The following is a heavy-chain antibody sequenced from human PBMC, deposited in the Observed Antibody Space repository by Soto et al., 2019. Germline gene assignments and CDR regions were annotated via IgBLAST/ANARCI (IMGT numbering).Heavy chain of an antibody. J-gene: IGHJ4*02. CDR3: AREYSAIGSRWSVPRSNFYS. V-gene: IGHV4-38-2*02. D-gene: IGHD6-19*01. CDR1: GYSISSAYY. CDR2: IYHSGST. Sequence: PSDTLSLTCGGSGYSISSAYYWGWSRQPPGGGLEWIGSIYHSGSTYYNPSLKSRGTMSVDTSKNQFSLNLSSVTAADTAVYYWAREYSAIGSRWSVPRSNFYSWCPGT.